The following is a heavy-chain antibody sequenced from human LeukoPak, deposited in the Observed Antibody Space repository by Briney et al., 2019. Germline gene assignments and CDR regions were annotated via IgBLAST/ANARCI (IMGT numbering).Heavy chain of an antibody. J-gene: IGHJ4*02. CDR1: GGSISSGDYY. D-gene: IGHD3-10*01. CDR2: IYYSGST. CDR3: ARVRGVTYFDY. Sequence: PSETLSLTCTVSGGSISSGDYYWSWIRQPPGKGLEWIGYIYYSGSTYYNPSLKSRVTISVDTSKNQFSLKLGSVTAADTAVYYCARVRGVTYFDYWGQGTLVTVSS. V-gene: IGHV4-30-4*01.